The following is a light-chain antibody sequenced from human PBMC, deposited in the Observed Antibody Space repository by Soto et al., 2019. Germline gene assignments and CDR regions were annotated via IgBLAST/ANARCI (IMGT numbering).Light chain of an antibody. CDR3: QQYNSFLFT. J-gene: IGKJ3*01. CDR2: EAS. Sequence: DIQMTQSPSAVSAPVGDTVTIICRASQSISKWLAWYQQKPGTAPKLLIYEASKLESGVSPRFSGSGSGTEFTLTITSLQAGDFATYYCQQYNSFLFTVGPGTKVDFK. V-gene: IGKV1-5*02. CDR1: QSISKW.